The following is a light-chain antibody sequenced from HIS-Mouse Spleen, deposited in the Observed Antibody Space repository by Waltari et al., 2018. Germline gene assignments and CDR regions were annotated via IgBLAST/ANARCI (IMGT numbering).Light chain of an antibody. Sequence: EIVMTQSPATLSVSPGERATVSCRASQSVSSNLAWYQQNPGQAPRLLIYGASTRATGIPARFSGSGSGTEFTLTISSLQSEDFAVYYCQQYNNWPQTFGQGTKVEIK. J-gene: IGKJ1*01. CDR1: QSVSSN. CDR3: QQYNNWPQT. CDR2: GAS. V-gene: IGKV3-15*01.